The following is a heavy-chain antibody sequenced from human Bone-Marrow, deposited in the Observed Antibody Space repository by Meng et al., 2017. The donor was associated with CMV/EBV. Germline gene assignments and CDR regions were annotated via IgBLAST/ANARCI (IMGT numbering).Heavy chain of an antibody. J-gene: IGHJ5*02. D-gene: IGHD1-1*01. Sequence: QLQLQESGAGLVKPSETLSLTCNLSCGSISSRSYYWGWIRQPTRKGLQLIGRIDNSGSTYSNPSLRSRVTVSVDRSKNQLSLKLTSVTAADTAVYHCARGGHIGQKLSWFDRWGQGTLVTVSS. CDR3: ARGGHIGQKLSWFDR. CDR2: IDNSGST. V-gene: IGHV4-39*07. CDR1: CGSISSRSYY.